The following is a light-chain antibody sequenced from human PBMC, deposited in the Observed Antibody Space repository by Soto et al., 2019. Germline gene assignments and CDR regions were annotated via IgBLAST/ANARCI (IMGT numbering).Light chain of an antibody. CDR1: QSVSSTY. CDR2: DTS. V-gene: IGKV3-15*01. Sequence: EIVFTHPPATLSLSPVERATLSFRASQSVSSTYLAWYQQTPGQAPRLLIYDTSTRATGIPARFSGSGSGTEFTLTISSLQSEDFAVYYCQQYSNWPPINFGQGTRLEIK. J-gene: IGKJ5*01. CDR3: QQYSNWPPIN.